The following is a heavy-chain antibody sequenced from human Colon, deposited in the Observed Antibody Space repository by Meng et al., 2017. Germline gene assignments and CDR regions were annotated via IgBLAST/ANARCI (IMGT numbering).Heavy chain of an antibody. CDR2: INPSAGTT. CDR1: GYTFTNYY. J-gene: IGHJ3*02. CDR3: ARKGGDTRAFDI. Sequence: ASMKVSCKASGYTFTNYYMHWVRQPPGQGLEWMGIINPSAGTTDYEQKFQGRVTMTRDTSTSTVYMELSRLTSDDTAVYYCARKGGDTRAFDIWGQGTMVTVSS. D-gene: IGHD3-16*01. V-gene: IGHV1-46*01.